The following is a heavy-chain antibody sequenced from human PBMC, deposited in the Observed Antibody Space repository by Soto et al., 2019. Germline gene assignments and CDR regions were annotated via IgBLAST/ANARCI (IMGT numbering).Heavy chain of an antibody. Sequence: QVQLQQWGAGLLKPSETLSLTCAVYGGSFSGYYWSWIRQPPGKGLEWIGEINHSGSTNYNPYLKTRDAISVDTSKIQYSLNLSSVTAADTAVYYSAIRQNYHLRFDYWGQGTLVTVSS. J-gene: IGHJ4*02. CDR3: AIRQNYHLRFDY. V-gene: IGHV4-34*01. D-gene: IGHD3-10*02. CDR1: GGSFSGYY. CDR2: INHSGST.